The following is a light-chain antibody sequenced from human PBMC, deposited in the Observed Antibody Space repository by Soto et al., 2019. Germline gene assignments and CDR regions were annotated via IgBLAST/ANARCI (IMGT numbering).Light chain of an antibody. Sequence: QSVLTQPASVSGSPGQSITISCTGTSSDVGDYDYVSWYQQYPDKAPKLMIYEVRNRPSGVSNRFSGSKSGNTASLTISGLQAGDEADYYCSSYSFSTNYVFGTGTKVTVL. V-gene: IGLV2-14*01. CDR2: EVR. J-gene: IGLJ1*01. CDR3: SSYSFSTNYV. CDR1: SSDVGDYDY.